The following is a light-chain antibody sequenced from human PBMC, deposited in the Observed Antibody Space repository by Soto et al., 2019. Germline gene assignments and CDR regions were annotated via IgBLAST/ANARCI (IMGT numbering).Light chain of an antibody. Sequence: EIVMTHSPATLSVSPGERATLSCRASQSISNTLAWYQQKPCQAPRLLIYGASTMATGIPARYSGSGSGTEFTLTISRLQSEDFAVDYCQQYNNWPYTFGQGTRLEIK. CDR3: QQYNNWPYT. J-gene: IGKJ2*01. CDR2: GAS. V-gene: IGKV3-15*01. CDR1: QSISNT.